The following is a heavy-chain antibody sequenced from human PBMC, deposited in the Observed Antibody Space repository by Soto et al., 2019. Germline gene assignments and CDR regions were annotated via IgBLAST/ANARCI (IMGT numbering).Heavy chain of an antibody. Sequence: QVQLVQSGAEVKKPGSSVKVSCKASGGTFSSYTISWVRQAPGQGLEWMGRIIPILGIANYAQKFQGRVTITAEKSTTTAYMELSRLRSEDTAVYYCARPAVELDYYYYMDVWGKGTTVTVSS. CDR2: IIPILGIA. CDR1: GGTFSSYT. CDR3: ARPAVELDYYYYMDV. D-gene: IGHD1-7*01. J-gene: IGHJ6*03. V-gene: IGHV1-69*02.